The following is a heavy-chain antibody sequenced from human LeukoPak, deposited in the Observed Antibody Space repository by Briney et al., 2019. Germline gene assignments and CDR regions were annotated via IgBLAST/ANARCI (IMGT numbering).Heavy chain of an antibody. D-gene: IGHD6-13*01. CDR2: INPNSGGT. CDR3: ASHLLSLQQLVMGDGFDI. CDR1: GYTFTSYA. Sequence: ASVKVSCKASGYTFTSYAMNWVRQAPGQGLEWMGWINPNSGGTKYAQKFQGRVTMTRDTSITTAYMELNRLRSDDTAVYYCASHLLSLQQLVMGDGFDIWGHGTMVTVSS. J-gene: IGHJ3*02. V-gene: IGHV1-2*02.